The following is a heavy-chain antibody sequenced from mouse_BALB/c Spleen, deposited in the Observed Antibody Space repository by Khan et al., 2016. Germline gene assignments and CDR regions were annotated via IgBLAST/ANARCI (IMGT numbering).Heavy chain of an antibody. CDR1: GYTFTSYW. V-gene: IGHV1-87*01. D-gene: IGHD2-1*01. CDR2: IYPGDGDT. Sequence: QVQLQQSGAELARPGASVKLSCKASGYTFTSYWMQWVKQRPGQGLEWIGAIYPGDGDTRYTQKFKGKATLTADKSSSTAYMQLSSLASEDSAVYYSARGENGNWAWFAYWGQGTLVTVSA. CDR3: ARGENGNWAWFAY. J-gene: IGHJ3*01.